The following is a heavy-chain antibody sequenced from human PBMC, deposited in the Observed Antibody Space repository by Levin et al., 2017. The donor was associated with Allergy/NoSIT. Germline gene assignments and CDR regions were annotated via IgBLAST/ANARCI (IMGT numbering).Heavy chain of an antibody. CDR1: GFTFSNAW. CDR3: TTVSEVLRFLEWLLPFDY. CDR2: IKSKTDGGTT. V-gene: IGHV3-15*07. D-gene: IGHD3-3*01. J-gene: IGHJ4*02. Sequence: GESLKISCAASGFTFSNAWMNWVRQAPGKGLEWVGRIKSKTDGGTTDYAAPVKGRFTISRDDSKNTLYLQMNSLKTEDTAVYYCTTVSEVLRFLEWLLPFDYWGQGTLVTVSS.